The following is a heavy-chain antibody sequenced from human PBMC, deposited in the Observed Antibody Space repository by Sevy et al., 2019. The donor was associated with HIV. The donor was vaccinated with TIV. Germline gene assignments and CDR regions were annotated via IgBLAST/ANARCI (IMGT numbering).Heavy chain of an antibody. CDR1: GFTFSDYY. CDR3: ARDHVKDGDLGDYYYFAMDV. J-gene: IGHJ6*02. D-gene: IGHD4-17*01. CDR2: ISGSDNTI. V-gene: IGHV3-11*01. Sequence: GGSLRLSCAASGFTFSDYYMSWIRQAPGKGLEWLSYISGSDNTIYYADSVKGRFTISRDNAKNSLYLPMNSLRAEDTAVYYCARDHVKDGDLGDYYYFAMDVWGQGTSVTVSS.